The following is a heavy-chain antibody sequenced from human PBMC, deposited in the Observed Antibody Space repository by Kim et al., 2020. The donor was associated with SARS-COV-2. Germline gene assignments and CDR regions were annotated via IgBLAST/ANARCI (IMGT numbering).Heavy chain of an antibody. V-gene: IGHV4-34*01. CDR1: GGSFSGHY. Sequence: SETLSLTCAVYGGSFSGHYWSWIRQPPGKGLEWIGEINHSGSTNYNPSLKSRVTISVDTSKNQFSLKLSSVTAADTAVYYCARGRWFGDPIKRTYGMDVWGQGTTVTVSS. J-gene: IGHJ6*02. D-gene: IGHD3-10*01. CDR2: INHSGST. CDR3: ARGRWFGDPIKRTYGMDV.